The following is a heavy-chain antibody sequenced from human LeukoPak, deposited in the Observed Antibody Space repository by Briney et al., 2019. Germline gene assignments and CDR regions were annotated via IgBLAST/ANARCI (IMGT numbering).Heavy chain of an antibody. V-gene: IGHV4-39*01. CDR2: IYYSGST. Sequence: PSETLSLTCTVSGGSISSSSYYWGWIRQPPGKGLEWIGSIYYSGSTYYNPSLKSRVTISVDTSKNQFSLKLSSVTAADTAVYYCARLGGGATGPAFDIWGQGTMVTVSS. D-gene: IGHD1-26*01. CDR3: ARLGGGATGPAFDI. J-gene: IGHJ3*02. CDR1: GGSISSSSYY.